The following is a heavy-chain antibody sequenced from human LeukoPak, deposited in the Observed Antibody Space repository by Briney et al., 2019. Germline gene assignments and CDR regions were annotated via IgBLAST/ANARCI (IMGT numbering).Heavy chain of an antibody. CDR1: GFTFNTYG. D-gene: IGHD6-13*01. CDR3: ARGAQLTDY. J-gene: IGHJ4*02. CDR2: IGPDGGTT. Sequence: GGSLRLSCTASGFTFNTYGMHWVRQAPGKGLEYVSGIGPDGGTTYYANSVKGRLTISRDNSKNMVYLPMGSLRADDMAVYYCARGAQLTDYWGQGTLVTVSS. V-gene: IGHV3-64*01.